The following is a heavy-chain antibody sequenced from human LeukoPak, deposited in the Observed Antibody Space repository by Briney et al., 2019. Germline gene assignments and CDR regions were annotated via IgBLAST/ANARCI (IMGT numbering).Heavy chain of an antibody. J-gene: IGHJ4*02. CDR2: IYWDDDK. CDR1: GFSLTTNGVG. V-gene: IGHV2-5*02. CDR3: AHPGVAAAFDY. Sequence: SGPTLLKPTQTLTLTCTFSGFSLTTNGVGVGWVRQPPGKALQWPVVIYWDDDKRYSPSLKTKLSINKDTSKNQVVLRMTNMHPVDTGTYYCAHPGVAAAFDYWGQGILVTVSS. D-gene: IGHD6-13*01.